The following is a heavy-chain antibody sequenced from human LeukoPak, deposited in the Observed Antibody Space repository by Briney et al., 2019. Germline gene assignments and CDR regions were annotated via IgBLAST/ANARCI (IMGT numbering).Heavy chain of an antibody. CDR3: ARAPPYYYDSSGYFPFDY. Sequence: GGSLRLSCAASGFTFSSYWMHWVRHAPGKGLVWVSRINSDGSSTIYADSVKGRFTISRDNAKNTLYLQMNSLRAEDTAVYYCARAPPYYYDSSGYFPFDYWGQGTLVTVSS. D-gene: IGHD3-22*01. CDR2: INSDGSST. V-gene: IGHV3-74*01. CDR1: GFTFSSYW. J-gene: IGHJ4*02.